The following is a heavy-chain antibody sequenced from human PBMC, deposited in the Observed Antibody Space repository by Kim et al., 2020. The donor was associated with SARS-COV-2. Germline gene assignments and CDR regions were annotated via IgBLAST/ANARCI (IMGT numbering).Heavy chain of an antibody. V-gene: IGHV3-11*03. J-gene: IGHJ4*02. CDR3: PRRHTIGWFEVYQF. Sequence: AGSVKGRFTMSRDNAKNSLYLHMNSLRVEDTAVYYCPRRHTIGWFEVYQFWGQGTLVTVSS. D-gene: IGHD6-19*01.